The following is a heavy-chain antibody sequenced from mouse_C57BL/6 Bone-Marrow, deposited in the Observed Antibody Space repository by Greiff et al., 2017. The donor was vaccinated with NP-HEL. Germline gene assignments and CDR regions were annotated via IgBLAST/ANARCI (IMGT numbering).Heavy chain of an antibody. Sequence: QVQLQQPGAELVKPGASVKLSCKASGYTFTSYWMQWVKQRPGQGLEWIGEIDPSDSYTNYNPKFKGKATLTVDTSSSTSYMQLSSLTYEDSAVYYGAPYPPYFDYWGQGTTLTVSS. CDR1: GYTFTSYW. CDR2: IDPSDSYT. V-gene: IGHV1-50*01. J-gene: IGHJ2*01. CDR3: APYPPYFDY.